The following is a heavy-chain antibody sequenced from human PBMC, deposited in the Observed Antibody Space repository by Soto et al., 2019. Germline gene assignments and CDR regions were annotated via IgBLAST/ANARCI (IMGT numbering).Heavy chain of an antibody. CDR1: GFSVSSTY. CDR3: ARALGTVTKDL. D-gene: IGHD4-17*01. Sequence: GGSLRLSCKASGFSVSSTYMSWVRQVPGKGLEWVSSLYKNDDTYYAESVRGRFTISRDSSKNSLYLQMSSLSADDTAVYYCARALGTVTKDLWGQGTLVTVSS. J-gene: IGHJ1*01. CDR2: LYKNDDT. V-gene: IGHV3-53*01.